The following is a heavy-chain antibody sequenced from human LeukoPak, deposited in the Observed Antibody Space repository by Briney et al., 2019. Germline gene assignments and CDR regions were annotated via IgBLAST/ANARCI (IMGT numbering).Heavy chain of an antibody. CDR1: GGSISSSSYY. V-gene: IGHV4-39*07. J-gene: IGHJ4*02. Sequence: SETLSLTCTVSGGSISSSSYYWGWIRQPPGKGLEWIGSIYYSGSTYYNPSLKSRVTISVDTSKNQFSLKLSSVTAADTAVYYCARAPVPYVEAYFDYWGQGTLVTVSS. CDR3: ARAPVPYVEAYFDY. CDR2: IYYSGST. D-gene: IGHD2-2*01.